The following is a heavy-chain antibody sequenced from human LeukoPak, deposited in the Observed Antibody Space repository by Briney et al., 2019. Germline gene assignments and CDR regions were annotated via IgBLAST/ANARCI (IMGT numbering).Heavy chain of an antibody. V-gene: IGHV3-21*01. CDR1: GFTFSSYS. Sequence: GGSLRLSCAASGFTFSSYSMNWVRQAPGKGLEWVSSISSSSSYIYYADSVKGRFTISRDNAKNSLYLQMNSLRAEDTAVYYCARAYCGGDCPTAPDDAFDIWGQGTMVTVSS. CDR3: ARAYCGGDCPTAPDDAFDI. CDR2: ISSSSSYI. D-gene: IGHD2-21*02. J-gene: IGHJ3*02.